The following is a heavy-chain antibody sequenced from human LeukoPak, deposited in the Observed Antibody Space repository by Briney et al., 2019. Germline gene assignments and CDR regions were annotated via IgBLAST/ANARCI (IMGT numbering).Heavy chain of an antibody. V-gene: IGHV4-34*01. J-gene: IGHJ4*02. CDR2: INHSGST. CDR1: GGSFSGYY. Sequence: SETLSLTCAVYGGSFSGYYWSWIRQPPGKGLEWIGEINHSGSTNCNPSLKSRVTISVDTSKNQFSLKLSSVTAADTAVYYCARLYYDYVWGSYRFFDYWGQGTLVTVSS. CDR3: ARLYYDYVWGSYRFFDY. D-gene: IGHD3-16*02.